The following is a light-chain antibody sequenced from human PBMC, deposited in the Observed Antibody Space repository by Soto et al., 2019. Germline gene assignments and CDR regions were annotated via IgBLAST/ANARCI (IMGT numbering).Light chain of an antibody. Sequence: VLTQSSSASASLGSSVKLTCTLSSLHSSYIIAWHQQQPGKAPRYLMKLEGSGSYNKGSGVPDRFSGSSSGADRYLTISNPQFEDEADYYCETWDGNTRVFGGGTKLTVL. CDR1: SLHSSYI. V-gene: IGLV4-60*02. J-gene: IGLJ3*02. CDR2: LEGSGSY. CDR3: ETWDGNTRV.